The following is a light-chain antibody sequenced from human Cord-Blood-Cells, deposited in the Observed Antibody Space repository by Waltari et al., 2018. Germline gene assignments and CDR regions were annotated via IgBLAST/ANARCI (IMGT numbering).Light chain of an antibody. J-gene: IGLJ3*02. CDR2: STN. V-gene: IGLV8-61*01. CDR1: SCSVSTRYY. Sequence: QTVVTQEPSFSVSPGGTVTLTCALSSCSVSTRYYPSWYQQTPGQAPRTLIYSTNTRSSGVPDRFSGSILGNKAALTITGAQADDESDYYCVLYMGSGISVFGGGTKLTVL. CDR3: VLYMGSGISV.